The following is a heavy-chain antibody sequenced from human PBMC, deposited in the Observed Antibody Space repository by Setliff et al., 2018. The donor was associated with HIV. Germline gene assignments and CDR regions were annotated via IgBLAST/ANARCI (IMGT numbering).Heavy chain of an antibody. CDR1: GFNFENYA. CDR2: IRSNTYGGTT. J-gene: IGHJ4*02. CDR3: AKVDWAGYKSVGFYYFTY. D-gene: IGHD5-12*01. Sequence: GGSLRLSCTGSGFNFENYAMNWVRQAPGKALEWIAFIRSNTYGGTTEYAASVKGRFTISRDDSKSIAYLQMDSLKAEDTAVYYCAKVDWAGYKSVGFYYFTYWGQGTLVTVSS. V-gene: IGHV3-49*04.